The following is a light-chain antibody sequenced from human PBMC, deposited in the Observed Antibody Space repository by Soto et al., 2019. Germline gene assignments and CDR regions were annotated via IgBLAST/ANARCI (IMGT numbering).Light chain of an antibody. V-gene: IGKV1-5*03. CDR2: KAS. CDR3: QQYNGYQYT. CDR1: QSISSW. Sequence: DIQMTQSPSTLSASVGDRVTITCRASQSISSWLAWYQQKPGKAPKPLIYKASSLESGVPSRFSGSRSGIEFTLTISSLQPDDFATYYCQQYNGYQYTFGQGTKVDIK. J-gene: IGKJ2*01.